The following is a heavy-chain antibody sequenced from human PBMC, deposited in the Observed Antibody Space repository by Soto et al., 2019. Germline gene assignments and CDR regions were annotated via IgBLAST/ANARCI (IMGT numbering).Heavy chain of an antibody. CDR3: AREQIVVVPPAYCYMDV. CDR1: GYTFTSYD. J-gene: IGHJ6*03. V-gene: IGHV1-8*01. CDR2: MNPNSGNT. Sequence: ASVKVSCKASGYTFTSYDINWVRQATGQGLEWMGWMNPNSGNTGYAQKFQGRVTMTRNTSISTAYMELSSLRSEDTAVYYCAREQIVVVPPAYCYMDVWCKGTTVTVSS. D-gene: IGHD2-2*01.